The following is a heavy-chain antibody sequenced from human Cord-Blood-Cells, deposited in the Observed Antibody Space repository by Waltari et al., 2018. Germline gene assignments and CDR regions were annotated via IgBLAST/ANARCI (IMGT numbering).Heavy chain of an antibody. V-gene: IGHV4-38-2*02. CDR3: AIAALGSHDAFDI. J-gene: IGHJ3*02. CDR2: IYHSGST. CDR1: GYSISSGYY. D-gene: IGHD7-27*01. Sequence: QVQLQESGPGPVKPSETLSLTCTVSGYSISSGYYWGWIRQPPGKGLEWIGSIYHSGSTYYNPSLKSRVTISVDTSKNQFSLKLSSVTAADTAVYYCAIAALGSHDAFDIWGQGTMVTVSS.